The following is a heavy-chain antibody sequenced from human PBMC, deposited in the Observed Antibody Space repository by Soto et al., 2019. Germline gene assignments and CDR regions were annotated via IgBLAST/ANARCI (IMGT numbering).Heavy chain of an antibody. CDR3: ARDLSTRGGTTTEGVVY. Sequence: SVKVSCKASGGTFSSYTISWVRQAPRQGLESMGSIIPILGIANYAQKFQGRVTITADKSTSTAYMELSSLRSEDTAVYYCARDLSTRGGTTTEGVVYWGQGTLVTVSS. CDR2: IIPILGIA. CDR1: GGTFSSYT. V-gene: IGHV1-69*04. D-gene: IGHD2-15*01. J-gene: IGHJ4*02.